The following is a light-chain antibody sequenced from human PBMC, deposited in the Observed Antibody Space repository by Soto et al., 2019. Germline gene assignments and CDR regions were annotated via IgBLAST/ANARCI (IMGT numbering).Light chain of an antibody. CDR3: QHYDTYPPWT. V-gene: IGKV1-5*03. Sequence: DIQMTQSPSTLSASVGDRVTITCRASQSISIWLAWYQQELGKAPKLLIYKASSLQSGVPSRLSGSGSGTECTLTISSLQPDDCATYYCQHYDTYPPWTFGQGTTVEIK. CDR2: KAS. CDR1: QSISIW. J-gene: IGKJ1*01.